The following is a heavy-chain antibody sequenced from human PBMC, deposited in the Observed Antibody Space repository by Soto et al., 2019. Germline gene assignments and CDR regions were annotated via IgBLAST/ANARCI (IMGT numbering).Heavy chain of an antibody. J-gene: IGHJ5*02. V-gene: IGHV1-18*01. CDR3: ATDLGYFNSSGCFRNWFDP. Sequence: QVQLVQSGAEVKTPGASVKVSCRASGYSFRTHGISWVRQAPGQGLEWMGWISTYDDKTNFPQKFQGRITMTTDTSTSTAYMELRSLRSDDTAVYFCATDLGYFNSSGCFRNWFDPWGQGTLVTVSS. CDR2: ISTYDDKT. CDR1: GYSFRTHG. D-gene: IGHD6-19*01.